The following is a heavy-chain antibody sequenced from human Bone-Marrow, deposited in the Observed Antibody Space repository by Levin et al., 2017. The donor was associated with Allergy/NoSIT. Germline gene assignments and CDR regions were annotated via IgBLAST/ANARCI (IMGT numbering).Heavy chain of an antibody. J-gene: IGHJ3*01. D-gene: IGHD3-10*01. Sequence: SCTVSGGSISSIRYYWGWIRQPPGKGLEWIGHLFYSGNTYYSPSLKSRVYISVDTSKNQFSLTLTSVTAADTAVYFCARTRRPGSGGGDAYDVWGQGTVVTVSS. CDR1: GGSISSIRYY. CDR2: LFYSGNT. CDR3: ARTRRPGSGGGDAYDV. V-gene: IGHV4-39*01.